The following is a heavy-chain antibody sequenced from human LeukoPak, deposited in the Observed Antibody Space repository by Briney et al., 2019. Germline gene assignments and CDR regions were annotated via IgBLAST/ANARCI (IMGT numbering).Heavy chain of an antibody. CDR3: ARVLGSGWYEFD. Sequence: ASVKVSCKASGYTSTSYDINWVRQATGQGLEWMGWMNPNSGNTGYAQKFQGRVTMTRNTSISTAYMELSSLRSEDTAVYYCARVLGSGWYEFDWGQGTLVTVSS. V-gene: IGHV1-8*01. J-gene: IGHJ4*02. CDR1: GYTSTSYD. D-gene: IGHD6-19*01. CDR2: MNPNSGNT.